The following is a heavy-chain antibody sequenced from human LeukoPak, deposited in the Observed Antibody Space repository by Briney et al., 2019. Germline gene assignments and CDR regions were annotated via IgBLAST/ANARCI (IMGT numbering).Heavy chain of an antibody. J-gene: IGHJ4*02. CDR1: GFTFSNYA. D-gene: IGHD3-22*01. Sequence: GGSLRLSCAASGFTFSNYAMHWVRQAPGKGLEWVAVISYDGSNKYHADSVKGRFTISRDNSKNTLYLQMNSLRAEDAAVYYCAISGYYSSPLDYWGQGNLVTVSS. V-gene: IGHV3-30-3*01. CDR2: ISYDGSNK. CDR3: AISGYYSSPLDY.